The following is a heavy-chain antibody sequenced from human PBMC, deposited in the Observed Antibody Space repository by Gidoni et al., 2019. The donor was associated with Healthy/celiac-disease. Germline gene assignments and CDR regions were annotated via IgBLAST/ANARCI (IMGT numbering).Heavy chain of an antibody. V-gene: IGHV3-21*01. D-gene: IGHD1-26*01. J-gene: IGHJ3*02. Sequence: EVQLVESGGGLVKPGWSLRLSCADYVFTFRSYRMTWVRQAPGKGLEWVSSISSSINYIYYADSVKGRFTISRDNAKNSLYLQMNSLRAEDTAVYYCARGLGYSGSRKGGTSLGAFDIWGQGTMVTVSS. CDR3: ARGLGYSGSRKGGTSLGAFDI. CDR1: VFTFRSYR. CDR2: ISSSINYI.